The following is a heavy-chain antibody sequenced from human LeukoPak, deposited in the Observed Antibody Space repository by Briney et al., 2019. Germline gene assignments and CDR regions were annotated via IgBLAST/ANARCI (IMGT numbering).Heavy chain of an antibody. D-gene: IGHD5-12*01. CDR1: GGSIRSYY. CDR3: ASLISGYDY. V-gene: IGHV4-59*01. J-gene: IGHJ4*02. CDR2: IYYSGST. Sequence: SETLSLTCSVSGGSIRSYYWSWIRQPPGKGLEWIGYIYYSGSTNYNPSLKSRVTISVDTSKNQFSLKLSSVTAADTAVYYCASLISGYDYWGQGTLVTVSS.